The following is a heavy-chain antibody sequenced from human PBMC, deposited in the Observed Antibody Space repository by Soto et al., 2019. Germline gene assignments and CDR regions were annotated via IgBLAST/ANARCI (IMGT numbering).Heavy chain of an antibody. V-gene: IGHV3-53*04. CDR2: IYSGGST. CDR1: GFTVSSNY. CDR3: ARVGGYCSSTSCYDAFDI. Sequence: GSLRLSCAASGFTVSSNYMSWVRQAPGKGLEWVSVIYSGGSTYYADSVKGRFTISRHNSKNTLYLQMNSLRAEDTAVYYCARVGGYCSSTSCYDAFDIWGQGTMVTVSS. J-gene: IGHJ3*02. D-gene: IGHD2-2*01.